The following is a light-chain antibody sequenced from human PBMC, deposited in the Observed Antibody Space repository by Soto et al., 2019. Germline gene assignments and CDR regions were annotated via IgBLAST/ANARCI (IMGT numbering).Light chain of an antibody. CDR1: QSVLYTSNNKNY. V-gene: IGKV4-1*01. CDR3: QQYYTTPPT. Sequence: DIVMTQSPDSLAVSLGERATINCKSSQSVLYTSNNKNYLGWYQQKPVQPPTLLIYWASILGSGGPDGFRGSGSATEFSITISSAQAGDVEVYYCQQYYTTPPTCGQGTEVEIK. J-gene: IGKJ1*01. CDR2: WAS.